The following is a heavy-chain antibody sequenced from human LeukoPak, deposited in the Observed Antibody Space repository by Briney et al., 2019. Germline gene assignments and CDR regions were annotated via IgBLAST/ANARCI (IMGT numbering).Heavy chain of an antibody. J-gene: IGHJ4*02. CDR2: ITSDGGST. V-gene: IGHV3-23*01. D-gene: IGHD4-11*01. Sequence: GGSLRFSCAVPGFTFSSYAMSWVRQAPEKGLEWVSVITSDGGSTHYAASVKGRFTVTRDNSKNTLYLQMNSLRAEDTAVYYCAKGPNGDSNYFFDYWGQGTLVTVSS. CDR1: GFTFSSYA. CDR3: AKGPNGDSNYFFDY.